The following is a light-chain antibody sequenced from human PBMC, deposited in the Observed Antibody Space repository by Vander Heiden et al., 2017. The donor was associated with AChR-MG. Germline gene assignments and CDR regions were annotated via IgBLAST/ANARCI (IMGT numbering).Light chain of an antibody. J-gene: IGKJ4*01. CDR1: QGVSIW. CDR2: SAS. CDR3: QWGKSFPLT. V-gene: IGKV1-12*01. Sequence: DIQMTQSPSSVSASVGDRVTITCRASQGVSIWLAWYQQKPGKAPDLLIYSASSLQSAVPSTSSGSGSGTDFTLTISILQPEHFATSYCQWGKSFPLTFGGGTKVEIK.